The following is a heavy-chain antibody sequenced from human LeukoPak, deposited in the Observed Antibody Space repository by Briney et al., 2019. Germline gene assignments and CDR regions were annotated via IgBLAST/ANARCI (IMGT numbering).Heavy chain of an antibody. D-gene: IGHD3-10*01. Sequence: PGGSLRLSCAASGFTFSSFGMHWVRRAPGKGLEWVAFIRYDESDKYYADSVKGRFIISRDNSKNTLYLQMDSLRADDTAVYYCHSNRDASGTEYWGQGTLVTVSS. CDR1: GFTFSSFG. J-gene: IGHJ4*02. CDR2: IRYDESDK. V-gene: IGHV3-30*02. CDR3: HSNRDASGTEY.